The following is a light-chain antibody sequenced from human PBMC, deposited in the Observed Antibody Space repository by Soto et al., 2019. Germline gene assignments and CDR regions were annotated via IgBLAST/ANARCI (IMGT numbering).Light chain of an antibody. CDR1: QSITNNY. CDR3: QQRSTWPT. V-gene: IGKV3D-20*02. J-gene: IGKJ5*01. Sequence: EIVLTQSPGTLSLSPWERATLSCTASQSITNNYLAWYQQKPGRAHRLLIYGASSRATGIPDRFSGSGSGTDFTLTISRLEPEDFALYYCQQRSTWPTFGQGTRLEIK. CDR2: GAS.